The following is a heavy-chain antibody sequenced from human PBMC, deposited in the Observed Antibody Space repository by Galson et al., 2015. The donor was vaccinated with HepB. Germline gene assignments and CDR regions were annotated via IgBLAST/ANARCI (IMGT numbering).Heavy chain of an antibody. V-gene: IGHV5-51*01. D-gene: IGHD2-21*01. CDR1: GYSFSTYW. Sequence: QSGAEVTKPGESLKISCKGSGYSFSTYWIGWVRQMPGKGLEWMGTIYPGDSDTRYNPSFQGQVTISADKSMSTVYLQWSSLRASDTAMYYCARRGGDSEWFDPWGQGTLITVSS. CDR3: ARRGGDSEWFDP. CDR2: IYPGDSDT. J-gene: IGHJ5*02.